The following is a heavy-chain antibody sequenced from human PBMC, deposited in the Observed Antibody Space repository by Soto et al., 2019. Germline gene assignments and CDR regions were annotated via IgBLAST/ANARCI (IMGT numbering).Heavy chain of an antibody. CDR1: EFPFSNAW. V-gene: IGHV3-15*01. CDR2: IKRKTEGGTT. CDR3: VTTTPYDVWGGYSTGWFHP. D-gene: IGHD3-3*01. J-gene: IGHJ5*02. Sequence: PGGSLRLSCVASEFPFSNAWMSWVRQAPGKGLEWVGRIKRKTEGGTTDYAAPVRGRFTISRDDSKNTLFLQMDSLRSEDTAVYFCVTTTPYDVWGGYSTGWFHPWGQGTLVTVSS.